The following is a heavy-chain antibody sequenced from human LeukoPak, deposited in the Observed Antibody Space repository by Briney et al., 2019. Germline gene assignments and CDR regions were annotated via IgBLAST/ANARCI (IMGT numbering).Heavy chain of an antibody. CDR2: ISGSGGST. J-gene: IGHJ4*02. CDR1: GFTFSSYA. CDR3: AKAIYDYFWGSYRYIDY. D-gene: IGHD3-16*02. V-gene: IGHV3-23*01. Sequence: GGSLRLSCAASGFTFSSYAMSWVRQAPGQGLEWVSAISGSGGSTYYADSVKGRFTISRDNSKNTLYLQMNSLRAEDTAVYYCAKAIYDYFWGSYRYIDYWGQGTLVTVSS.